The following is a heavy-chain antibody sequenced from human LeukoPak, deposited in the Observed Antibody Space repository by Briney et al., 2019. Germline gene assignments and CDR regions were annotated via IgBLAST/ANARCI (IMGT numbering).Heavy chain of an antibody. V-gene: IGHV3-11*01. Sequence: AGGSLRLSCAASGFTFSDYYMSWIRQAPGKGLEWVSYISSSGSTIYYADSVKGRFTISRDNAKNSLYLQMNSLRAEDTAVYYCAREDILTGYVADLDYWGQGTEVTVSS. J-gene: IGHJ4*02. CDR2: ISSSGSTI. D-gene: IGHD3-9*01. CDR1: GFTFSDYY. CDR3: AREDILTGYVADLDY.